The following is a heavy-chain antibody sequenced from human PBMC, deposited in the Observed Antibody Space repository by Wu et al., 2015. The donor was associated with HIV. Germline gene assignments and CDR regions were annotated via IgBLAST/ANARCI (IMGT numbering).Heavy chain of an antibody. CDR2: MNPKSGNT. V-gene: IGHV1-8*01. D-gene: IGHD5-24*01. Sequence: QVQLVQSGAEVKKPGASVKVSCKASGYTFTNYDINWVRQATGQGLEWLGWMNPKSGNTAYIQKLQGRVTMTRDTSTSTVYMELSSLRSEDTAVYYCARVGYNYHYDYWGQGTLVTVSS. CDR3: ARVGYNYHYDY. CDR1: GYTFTNYD. J-gene: IGHJ4*02.